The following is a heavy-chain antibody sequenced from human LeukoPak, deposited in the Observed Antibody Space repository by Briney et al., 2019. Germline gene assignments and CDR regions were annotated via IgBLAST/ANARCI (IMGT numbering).Heavy chain of an antibody. CDR3: ARVRQGYYDSSGYPDY. Sequence: GASVKVSCKASGYTFTSYYMHWVRQAPGQGLEWMGIINPSGGSTSYAQKFQGRVTMTRDTSISTAYMELSRLRSDDTAVYYCARVRQGYYDSSGYPDYWGQGTLVTVSS. J-gene: IGHJ4*02. V-gene: IGHV1-46*01. D-gene: IGHD3-22*01. CDR2: INPSGGST. CDR1: GYTFTSYY.